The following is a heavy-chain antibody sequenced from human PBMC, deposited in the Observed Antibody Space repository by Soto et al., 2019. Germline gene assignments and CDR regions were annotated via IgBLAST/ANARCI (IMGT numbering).Heavy chain of an antibody. CDR1: GFTFSSYA. J-gene: IGHJ4*02. CDR2: ISGSGGST. D-gene: IGHD3-22*01. CDR3: AKVFQYYYDSSGYPIDY. Sequence: GGSLRLSCAASGFTFSSYAMSWVRQAPGKGLEWVSAISGSGGSTYYADSVKGRFTISRDNSKNTLYLQMNSLRAEDTAVYYCAKVFQYYYDSSGYPIDYWGQGTLVTVSS. V-gene: IGHV3-23*01.